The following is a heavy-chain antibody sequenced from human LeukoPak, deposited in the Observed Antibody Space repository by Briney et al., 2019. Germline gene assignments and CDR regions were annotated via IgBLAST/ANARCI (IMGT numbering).Heavy chain of an antibody. CDR1: GGSISVYY. CDR3: ARGSAGGSGNNYKDHYYGMDV. V-gene: IGHV4-4*07. CDR2: IHFSGTT. Sequence: SETLSLTCTVSGGSISVYYWSWVRQPAGEPLEWIGRIHFSGTTNYNPSLKSRVTTSLDTSKNQFSLKLNSVTAADTAVYYCARGSAGGSGNNYKDHYYGMDVWGQGTTVTVSS. J-gene: IGHJ6*02. D-gene: IGHD3-10*01.